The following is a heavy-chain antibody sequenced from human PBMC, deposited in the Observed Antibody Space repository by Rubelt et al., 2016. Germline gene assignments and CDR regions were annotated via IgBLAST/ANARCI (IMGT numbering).Heavy chain of an antibody. Sequence: QVQLQESGPGLVKPSGTLSLTCAVSGGSISSSNWWSWVRQPPGKGLEWIGEIYHSGSTNYNPSLSGGVTLSVDTSKNQFSRKLSSVTAADTAVYYCARLDTAMVPIVGATTYFDYWGQGTLVTVSS. V-gene: IGHV4-4*02. CDR1: GGSISSSNW. CDR3: ARLDTAMVPIVGATTYFDY. J-gene: IGHJ4*02. D-gene: IGHD1-26*01. CDR2: IYHSGST.